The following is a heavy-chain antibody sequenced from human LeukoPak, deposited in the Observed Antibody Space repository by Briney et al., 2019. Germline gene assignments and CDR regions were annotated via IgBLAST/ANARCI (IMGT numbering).Heavy chain of an antibody. Sequence: GGSLRLSCAASGFTFSSYGMHWVRQAPGKGLEWVAVIWYDGSNKYYADSVKGRFTISRDNSKNTLYLQMNSLRAEDTAVYYCARGSWGGAAVAFDIWGQGTMVTVSS. CDR1: GFTFSSYG. CDR3: ARGSWGGAAVAFDI. D-gene: IGHD1-26*01. V-gene: IGHV3-33*01. J-gene: IGHJ3*02. CDR2: IWYDGSNK.